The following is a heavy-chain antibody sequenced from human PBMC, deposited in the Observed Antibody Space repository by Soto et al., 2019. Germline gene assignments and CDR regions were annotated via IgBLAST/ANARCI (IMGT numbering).Heavy chain of an antibody. Sequence: ASVKVSCKASGYTFTSYAMHWVRQAPGQRLEWMGWINAGNGNTKYSQKFQGRVTITRDTSASTAYMELSSLRSEDTAVYYCAAPWEPNGGVYAFDIWGQGTMXTVSS. J-gene: IGHJ3*02. CDR2: INAGNGNT. CDR1: GYTFTSYA. CDR3: AAPWEPNGGVYAFDI. D-gene: IGHD1-26*01. V-gene: IGHV1-3*01.